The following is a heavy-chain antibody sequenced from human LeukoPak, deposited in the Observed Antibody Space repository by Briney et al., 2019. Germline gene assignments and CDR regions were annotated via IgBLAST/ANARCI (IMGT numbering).Heavy chain of an antibody. V-gene: IGHV4-61*02. CDR3: ASDKVSRGLENWFDP. Sequence: SQTLSLTCIVSGASISSESYYWSWIRQSAGKGLKWIERVSPSGSTTYIPSLKSRVTISMDTSKNQVSLKLTSVTAADTAMYYCASDKVSRGLENWFDPWGQGTLVTVSS. CDR2: VSPSGST. J-gene: IGHJ5*02. CDR1: GASISSESYY. D-gene: IGHD3-10*01.